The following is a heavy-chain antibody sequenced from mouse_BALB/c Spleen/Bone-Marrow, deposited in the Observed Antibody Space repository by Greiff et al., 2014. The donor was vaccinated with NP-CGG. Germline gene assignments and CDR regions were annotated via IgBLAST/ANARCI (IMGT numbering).Heavy chain of an antibody. Sequence: VQLKQSGVELVKPGASVKLSCTASGFNIKDTYMHWVKQRPEQGLEWIGRIDPANGNTKYDPKFQGKATITADTSSNTAYLQLSSLTSEDTAVYYCANYDYGWYFDVWGAGTTVTVSP. CDR1: GFNIKDTY. D-gene: IGHD2-4*01. V-gene: IGHV14-3*02. CDR2: IDPANGNT. CDR3: ANYDYGWYFDV. J-gene: IGHJ1*01.